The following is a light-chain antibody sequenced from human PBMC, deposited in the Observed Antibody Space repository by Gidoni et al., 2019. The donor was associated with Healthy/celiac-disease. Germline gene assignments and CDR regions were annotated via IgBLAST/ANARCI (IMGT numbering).Light chain of an antibody. V-gene: IGLV3-1*01. CDR3: QTWDNSHVV. J-gene: IGLJ2*01. Sequence: SYVVTQPPSLSVSPGQTASITCSGDKLGDKYACWYQQKPGQSPVLVIYGDTKRPSGIPERFSGSNSGNTATLTISGTQAMDEADYYCQTWDNSHVVFGGGTKLTVL. CDR2: GDT. CDR1: KLGDKY.